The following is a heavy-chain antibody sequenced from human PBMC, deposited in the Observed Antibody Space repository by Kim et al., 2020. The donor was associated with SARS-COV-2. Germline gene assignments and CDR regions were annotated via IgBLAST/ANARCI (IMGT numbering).Heavy chain of an antibody. V-gene: IGHV3-21*01. D-gene: IGHD3-10*01. CDR3: ARGVRTYYYGSGSYYNNYYYYGRDV. CDR1: GFTFSSYS. CDR2: ISSSSSYI. J-gene: IGHJ6*02. Sequence: GGSLRLSCAASGFTFSSYSMNWVRQAPGKGLEWVSSISSSSSYIYYADSVKGRFTISRDNSKNSLYLQMNSLRAEDTAVYYCARGVRTYYYGSGSYYNNYYYYGRDVWGQGTTVTVSS.